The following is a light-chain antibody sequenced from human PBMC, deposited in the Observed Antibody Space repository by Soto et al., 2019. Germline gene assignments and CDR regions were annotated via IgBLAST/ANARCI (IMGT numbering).Light chain of an antibody. CDR1: QSVTSSY. CDR2: DAS. V-gene: IGKV3-15*01. J-gene: IGKJ4*01. CDR3: QEYTSAPLT. Sequence: EIVVSQSAVALSLSPGERATLSCRVSQSVTSSYLAWYQQKPGQTPKLLIYDASTRATGVPARFSGGGSGTEFTLTINSLQSEDVATYYCQEYTSAPLTFGGGTKVDI.